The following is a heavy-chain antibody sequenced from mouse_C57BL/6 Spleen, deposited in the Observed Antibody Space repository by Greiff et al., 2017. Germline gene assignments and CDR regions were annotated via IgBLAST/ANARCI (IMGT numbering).Heavy chain of an antibody. CDR2: IYPGDGDT. CDR1: GYAFSSSW. Sequence: QVQLQQSGPELVKPGASVKISCKASGYAFSSSWMNWVKQRPGKGLEWIGRIYPGDGDTNYNGKFKGKATLTADKSSSTAYMQLSSLTSEDSAVYFCARITTVVATHWYFDVWGTGTTVTVSS. CDR3: ARITTVVATHWYFDV. J-gene: IGHJ1*03. D-gene: IGHD1-1*01. V-gene: IGHV1-82*01.